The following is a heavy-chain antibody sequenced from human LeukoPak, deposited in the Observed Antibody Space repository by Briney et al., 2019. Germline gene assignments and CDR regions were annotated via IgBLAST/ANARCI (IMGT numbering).Heavy chain of an antibody. CDR2: ISYSGST. V-gene: IGHV4-59*01. CDR3: ARSGGYVLYFDY. J-gene: IGHJ4*02. D-gene: IGHD5-12*01. Sequence: SETLSLTFTVSGGSISSYYWSWIRQPPGKGLEWIGYISYSGSTNYNPSLKSRVSISVDASKSQFSLKLSSVTAADTAVYYCARSGGYVLYFDYWGQGALVAVSS. CDR1: GGSISSYY.